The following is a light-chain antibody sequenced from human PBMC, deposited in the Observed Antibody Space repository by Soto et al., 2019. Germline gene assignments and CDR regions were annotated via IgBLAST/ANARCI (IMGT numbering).Light chain of an antibody. CDR3: QQANTFPPLS. CDR1: QPISIW. Sequence: DIQMTQSPSSMSASIGDRVTISCRASQPISIWLAWYQQKPGKAPNLLIYAASSLQSGVPSRFSGSGSGTDFTLTISNLQPEDFATYYCQQANTFPPLSFGGGTKVEIK. CDR2: AAS. V-gene: IGKV1-12*01. J-gene: IGKJ4*01.